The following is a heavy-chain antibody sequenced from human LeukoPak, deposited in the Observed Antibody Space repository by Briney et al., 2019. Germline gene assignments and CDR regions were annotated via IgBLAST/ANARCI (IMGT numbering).Heavy chain of an antibody. J-gene: IGHJ3*02. V-gene: IGHV1-69*02. CDR2: IIPILGIA. D-gene: IGHD6-19*01. CDR3: ATKYSSGWNDAFDI. CDR1: GGTFSSYT. Sequence: ASVKVSCKASGGTFSSYTISWVRQAPGQGLEWMGRIIPILGIANYAQKFQGRVTITADKSTSTAYMELSSLRSEDTAVYYCATKYSSGWNDAFDIWGQGTMVTVSS.